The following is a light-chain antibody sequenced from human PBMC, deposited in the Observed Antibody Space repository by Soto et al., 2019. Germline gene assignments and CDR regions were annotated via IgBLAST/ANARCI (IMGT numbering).Light chain of an antibody. Sequence: DIQMTQSPSTLSASVGDRVTITCRASQSVRSWLAWYQQKPGRAPKFLIYDASSLESGVPSRFRGSGSGTEFTLTISNLQPDDFATYYCQQYDNYPLTFGGGTKVEI. V-gene: IGKV1-5*01. CDR1: QSVRSW. CDR3: QQYDNYPLT. CDR2: DAS. J-gene: IGKJ4*01.